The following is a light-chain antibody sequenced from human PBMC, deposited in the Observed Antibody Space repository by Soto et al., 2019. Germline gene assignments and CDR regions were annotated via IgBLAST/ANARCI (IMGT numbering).Light chain of an antibody. V-gene: IGLV2-8*01. J-gene: IGLJ2*01. Sequence: QSVLTQPPSASGSPGQSVTSSCTGTTSDVGGYNYVSWYQLHPGKVPKLIISEVNKRPSGVPDRFSGSKSGSTASLTVSGLQAEDEADYFCSSYAGSKNFILFGGGTQVTVL. CDR3: SSYAGSKNFIL. CDR1: TSDVGGYNY. CDR2: EVN.